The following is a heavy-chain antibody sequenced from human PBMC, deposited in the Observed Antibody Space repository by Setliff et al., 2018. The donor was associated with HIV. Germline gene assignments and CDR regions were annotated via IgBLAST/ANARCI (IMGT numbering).Heavy chain of an antibody. J-gene: IGHJ4*01. CDR2: INVGNGDT. D-gene: IGHD3-10*01. Sequence: ASVKVSCKASGYTFTTYSLHWVRQAPGQSLEWMGWINVGNGDTKYSQELQGRITITRDTSANTAYMELSSLRSDDTAIYFCARGALLAVFDFDHWGHGALVTVSS. CDR3: ARGALLAVFDFDH. V-gene: IGHV1-3*01. CDR1: GYTFTTYS.